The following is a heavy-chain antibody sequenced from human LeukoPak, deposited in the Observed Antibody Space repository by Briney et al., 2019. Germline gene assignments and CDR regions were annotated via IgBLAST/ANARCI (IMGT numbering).Heavy chain of an antibody. J-gene: IGHJ4*02. V-gene: IGHV3-13*01. CDR1: GFTFCSYD. CDR3: ARADSRGCSLDY. CDR2: IGTAGDT. Sequence: GGSLILSCAASGFTFCSYDMHWVRQVIGEGLEWVSGIGTAGDTYSPASVKGRFTISRENVKNLLYLQMNNLGAGDTAVYYCARADSRGCSLDYWGQGTLVTVSS. D-gene: IGHD5-18*01.